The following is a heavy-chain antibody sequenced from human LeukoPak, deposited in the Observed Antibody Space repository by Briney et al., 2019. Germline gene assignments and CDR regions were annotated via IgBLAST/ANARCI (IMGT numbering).Heavy chain of an antibody. CDR2: MNPNSGNT. D-gene: IGHD3-22*01. CDR1: GYTFTSYD. Sequence: GASVKVSCKASGYTFTSYDINWVRQATGQGLEWMGWMNPNSGNTGYAQKFQGRVTITRNTSISTAYMELSSLRSEDTAVYYCAREKWASSGFDYWGQGTLVTVSS. V-gene: IGHV1-8*03. J-gene: IGHJ4*02. CDR3: AREKWASSGFDY.